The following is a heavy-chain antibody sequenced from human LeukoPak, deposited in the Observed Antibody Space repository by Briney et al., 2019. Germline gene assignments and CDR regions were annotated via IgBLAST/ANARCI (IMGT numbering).Heavy chain of an antibody. J-gene: IGHJ4*02. D-gene: IGHD6-19*01. CDR3: ARVTSSGWYYFDY. V-gene: IGHV4-4*02. CDR2: IYHSGST. Sequence: SGTLSLTCAVSGGSISSSNWWSWVRQPPGKGLEWIGEIYHSGSTNYNPSLKSRVTISVDTSKNQFSLKLSSVTAADTAVYYCARVTSSGWYYFDYWGQGTLVTVSS. CDR1: GGSISSSNW.